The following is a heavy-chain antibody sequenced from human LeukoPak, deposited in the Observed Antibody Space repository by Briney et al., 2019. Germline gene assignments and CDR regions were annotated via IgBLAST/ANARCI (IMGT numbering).Heavy chain of an antibody. Sequence: ASVKVSCKPSGYTFTVYYMHWVRQAPGQGLEWMGWINPNSGGTNYAQKFQGRVTMTRDTSISTAYMELSRLRSDDAAVYYCARSTVVMGDFYYYGMDVWGQGTTVTVS. CDR2: INPNSGGT. D-gene: IGHD4-23*01. CDR3: ARSTVVMGDFYYYGMDV. J-gene: IGHJ6*02. V-gene: IGHV1-2*02. CDR1: GYTFTVYY.